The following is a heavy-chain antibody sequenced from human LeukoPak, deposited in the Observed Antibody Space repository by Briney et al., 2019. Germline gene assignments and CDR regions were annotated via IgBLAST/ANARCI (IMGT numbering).Heavy chain of an antibody. D-gene: IGHD4-17*01. CDR2: ISYDGSNK. Sequence: GRSLRLSCAASGFTFSSYGMHWVRQAPGKGLEWVAVISYDGSNKYNADSVKGRFTISRDNSKNTLYLQMNSLRAEDTAVYYCAKISLRDYGDPVEFFDIWGQGTMVTVSS. CDR1: GFTFSSYG. V-gene: IGHV3-30*18. J-gene: IGHJ3*02. CDR3: AKISLRDYGDPVEFFDI.